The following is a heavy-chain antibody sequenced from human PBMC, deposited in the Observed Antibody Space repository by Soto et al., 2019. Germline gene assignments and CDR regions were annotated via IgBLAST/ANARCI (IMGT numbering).Heavy chain of an antibody. CDR2: ISGSGGST. Sequence: EVQLLESGGGLVQPGGSLRLSCAASGFTFSNYAVTWVRQAPGKGLEWVSTISGSGGSTYYADSVKGRFTNSRDNSKNTLSLQMNSLRAEDTAVYYCARDQGSSWYEIDYWGQGTLVSVSS. V-gene: IGHV3-23*01. D-gene: IGHD6-13*01. J-gene: IGHJ4*02. CDR1: GFTFSNYA. CDR3: ARDQGSSWYEIDY.